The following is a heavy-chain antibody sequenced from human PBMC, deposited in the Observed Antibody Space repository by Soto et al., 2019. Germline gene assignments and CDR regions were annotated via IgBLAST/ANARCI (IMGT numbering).Heavy chain of an antibody. CDR3: ARGTWGISWPNFFDY. J-gene: IGHJ4*02. V-gene: IGHV3-53*01. Sequence: EVQLVESGGGVIQPGGSLRLSCTAPGGFSVTTTYMSWVRQAPGKGLAWVSLMYAGGSTSYAESVKGRFTVSRDNSNNTLFLQLNSLRVEDTAVYYCARGTWGISWPNFFDYWGQGVLVTVSS. CDR1: GFSVTTTY. CDR2: MYAGGST. D-gene: IGHD6-13*01.